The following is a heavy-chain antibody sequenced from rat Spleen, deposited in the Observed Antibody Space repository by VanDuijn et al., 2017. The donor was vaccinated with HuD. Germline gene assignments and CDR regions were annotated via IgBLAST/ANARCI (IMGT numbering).Heavy chain of an antibody. CDR1: GHSIASSYR. D-gene: IGHD1-11*01. V-gene: IGHV3-3*01. CDR3: ARSEGTHYFLPFAD. CDR2: LNSAGST. Sequence: VQLKESGPGLVQPSQSLSLTCSVTGHSIASSYRWNWIRKFPGSKLEGMGYLNSAGSTIYNPSLKNRISLTRDTSTNQFFLQVNSVTTEDTATYYCARSEGTHYFLPFADWGQGTLVTVSS. J-gene: IGHJ3*01.